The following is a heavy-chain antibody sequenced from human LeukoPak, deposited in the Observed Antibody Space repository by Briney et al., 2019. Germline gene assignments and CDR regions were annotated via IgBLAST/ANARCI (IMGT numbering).Heavy chain of an antibody. CDR2: INHSGST. CDR1: GGSFSGYY. V-gene: IGHV4-34*01. CDR3: ARDRLGLVLGRVNWFDP. D-gene: IGHD6-19*01. Sequence: SETLSLTCAVYGGSFSGYYWSWIRQPPGKGLEWIGEINHSGSTNYNPSLKSRVTISVDTSKNQFSLKLSSVTAADTAVYYCARDRLGLVLGRVNWFDPWGQGTLVTVSS. J-gene: IGHJ5*02.